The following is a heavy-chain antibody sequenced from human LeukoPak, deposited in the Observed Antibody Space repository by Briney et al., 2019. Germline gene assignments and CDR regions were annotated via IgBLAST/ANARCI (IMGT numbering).Heavy chain of an antibody. D-gene: IGHD1-7*01. CDR3: ARVLTGTTGRIDY. CDR1: GFTFSAYS. CDR2: ISSSSSYI. Sequence: GGSLRLSCAASGFTFSAYSMNWVRQAPGKGLEWVSSISSSSSYIYYADSVKGRFTISRDNAKKSLYLQMNSLRAEDKAVYYCARVLTGTTGRIDYWGQGTLVTVSS. V-gene: IGHV3-21*01. J-gene: IGHJ4*02.